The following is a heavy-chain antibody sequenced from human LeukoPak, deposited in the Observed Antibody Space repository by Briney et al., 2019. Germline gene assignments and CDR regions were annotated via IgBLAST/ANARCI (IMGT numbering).Heavy chain of an antibody. V-gene: IGHV3-9*01. CDR3: AKAGGDYEVDAFDI. J-gene: IGHJ3*02. CDR2: ISWNSGSI. D-gene: IGHD4-17*01. CDR1: GFTFDDYA. Sequence: GGSLRLSCAASGFTFDDYAMHWVRQAPGKGLEWVSGISWNSGSIGYADSVKGRFTISRDNAKNSLYLQMNSLRAEDTALYYCAKAGGDYEVDAFDIWGQGTMVTVSS.